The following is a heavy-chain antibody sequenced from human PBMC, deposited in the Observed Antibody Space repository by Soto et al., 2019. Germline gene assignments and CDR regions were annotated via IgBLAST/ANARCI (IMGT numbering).Heavy chain of an antibody. J-gene: IGHJ4*02. Sequence: PGGSLRLSCAASGFTFSSHYMNWVRQTQEKGLEWVSSISSTSSYTHYSDSVKGRFTISRDNANNSLFLQMNSLRAEDTATYYCARDLALAGNYWGQGVLVTVSS. CDR1: GFTFSSHY. V-gene: IGHV3-21*01. CDR3: ARDLALAGNY. CDR2: ISSTSSYT. D-gene: IGHD6-19*01.